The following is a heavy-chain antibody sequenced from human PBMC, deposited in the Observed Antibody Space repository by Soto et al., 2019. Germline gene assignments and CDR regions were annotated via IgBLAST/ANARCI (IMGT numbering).Heavy chain of an antibody. CDR3: ARFVRSCIRTTSYTRADV. CDR2: IYSSVST. D-gene: IGHD2-2*01. Sequence: SETLSLTCAVSGGCVSSDTHYCSWIRQPPGKRLEWIGFIYSSVSTNYNPSLKSRVTMSVDTSKNQFSLKLRSVIVADTAVYHCARFVRSCIRTTSYTRADVWGQGTTVTFSS. CDR1: GGCVSSDTHY. J-gene: IGHJ6*02. V-gene: IGHV4-61*01.